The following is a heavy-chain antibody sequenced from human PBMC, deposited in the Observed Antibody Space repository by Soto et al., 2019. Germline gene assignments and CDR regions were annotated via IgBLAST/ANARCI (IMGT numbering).Heavy chain of an antibody. Sequence: ASVKVSCKASGYSFTSYGISWVRQAPVRVLELIVWIIAYNVNTNYSQKFQGRVTMTTDTSTSTPYMELRSPRSDDTSVYYCARDRGYSGYGDYWG. CDR3: ARDRGYSGYGDY. CDR2: IIAYNVNT. J-gene: IGHJ4*01. D-gene: IGHD5-12*01. CDR1: GYSFTSYG. V-gene: IGHV1-18*01.